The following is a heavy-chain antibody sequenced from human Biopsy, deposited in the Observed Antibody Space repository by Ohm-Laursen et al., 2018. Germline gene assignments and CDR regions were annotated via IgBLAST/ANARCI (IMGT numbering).Heavy chain of an antibody. CDR2: ITWNSGSR. J-gene: IGHJ4*02. Sequence: SLRLSCAASGFMFDDYAMTWVRQAPGKGLEWVSTITWNSGSRDYADSVKGRFTISRDNAKTSLYLQMNSLRSEDTALYYCAKGLRGGRSSYDFWGQGTLVTVSS. CDR1: GFMFDDYA. CDR3: AKGLRGGRSSYDF. D-gene: IGHD6-6*01. V-gene: IGHV3-9*01.